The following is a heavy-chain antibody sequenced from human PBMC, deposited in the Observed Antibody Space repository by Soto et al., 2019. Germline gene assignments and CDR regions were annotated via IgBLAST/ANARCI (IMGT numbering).Heavy chain of an antibody. CDR1: GCTFSTYS. V-gene: IGHV1-69*02. D-gene: IGHD5-12*01. CDR2: IIPFLGIA. J-gene: IGHJ4*02. CDR3: AGVATPDGDY. Sequence: QVQLVQSGADVKKPGSSVKVSCKASGCTFSTYSISWVRQAPGQGLEWMGRIIPFLGIANYAQNFQGRVTITADKSTRTVYMVMSSLRSDDTAVYYCAGVATPDGDYWGQGTLVTVSS.